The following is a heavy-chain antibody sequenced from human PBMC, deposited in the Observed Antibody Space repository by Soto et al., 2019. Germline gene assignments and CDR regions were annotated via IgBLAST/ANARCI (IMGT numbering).Heavy chain of an antibody. V-gene: IGHV4-39*01. CDR1: GGSISSSSYY. CDR2: IYYSGST. CDR3: ARSMVRGANYYYYYYGMDV. J-gene: IGHJ6*02. Sequence: SETLSLTCTVSGGSISSSSYYWGWIRQPPGKGLEWIGSIYYSGSTYYNPSLKSRVTISVDTSKNQFSLKLSSVTAADTAVYCCARSMVRGANYYYYYYGMDVWGQGTTVTVSS. D-gene: IGHD3-10*01.